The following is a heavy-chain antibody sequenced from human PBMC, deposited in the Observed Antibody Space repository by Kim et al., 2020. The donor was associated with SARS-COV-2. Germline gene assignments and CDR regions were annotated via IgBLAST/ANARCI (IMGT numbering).Heavy chain of an antibody. J-gene: IGHJ4*02. Sequence: NYNPSLKSRVTISVDKSKNQFSLKLSSVTAADTAVYYCARYSGYDSRFDYWGQGTLVTVSS. D-gene: IGHD5-12*01. V-gene: IGHV4-4*02. CDR3: ARYSGYDSRFDY.